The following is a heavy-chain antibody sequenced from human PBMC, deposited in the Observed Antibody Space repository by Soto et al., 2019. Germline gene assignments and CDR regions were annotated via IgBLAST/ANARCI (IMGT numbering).Heavy chain of an antibody. CDR1: GYTFTSYA. D-gene: IGHD2-21*02. J-gene: IGHJ4*02. CDR2: INAGNGNT. V-gene: IGHV1-3*01. Sequence: ASVKVSCKASGYTFTSYAMHWVRQAPGQRLEWMGWINAGNGNTKYSQKFQGRVTITRDTSASTAYMELSSLRSEDTAVYYCARGLAYCGGDCYMVPLGYWGQGTLVTVSS. CDR3: ARGLAYCGGDCYMVPLGY.